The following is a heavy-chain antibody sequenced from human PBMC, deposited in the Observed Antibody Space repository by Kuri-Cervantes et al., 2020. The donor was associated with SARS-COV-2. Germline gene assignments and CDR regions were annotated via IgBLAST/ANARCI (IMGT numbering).Heavy chain of an antibody. CDR2: IYSSGST. D-gene: IGHD6-13*01. CDR1: GGSISGNH. J-gene: IGHJ5*02. V-gene: IGHV4-59*01. Sequence: ESLKISCTVSGGSISGNHWNWIRQAPGKGLEWVGYIYSSGSTKYDPSLKSRVTMSVDTAKNQISLTLRSVTTADTAVYFCAQDAGGGYNWFDPRGPGTLVTVSS. CDR3: AQDAGGGYNWFDP.